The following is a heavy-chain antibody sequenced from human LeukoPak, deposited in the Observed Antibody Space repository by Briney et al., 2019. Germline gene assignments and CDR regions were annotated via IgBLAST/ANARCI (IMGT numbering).Heavy chain of an antibody. CDR2: VDPEDGET. Sequence: ASVKVSCKVSGYTFTDYYMHWVQQAPGKGLEWMGLVDPEDGETIYAEKFQGRVTITADTSTDTAYVELSSLRSEDTAVYYCATGVLRFLEWYYYMDVWGKGTTVTVSS. D-gene: IGHD3-3*01. CDR1: GYTFTDYY. CDR3: ATGVLRFLEWYYYMDV. J-gene: IGHJ6*03. V-gene: IGHV1-69-2*01.